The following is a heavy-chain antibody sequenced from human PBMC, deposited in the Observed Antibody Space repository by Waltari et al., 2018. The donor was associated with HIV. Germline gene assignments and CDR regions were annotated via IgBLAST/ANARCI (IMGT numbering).Heavy chain of an antibody. CDR1: GFTFSSNG. V-gene: IGHV3-33*01. J-gene: IGHJ4*02. D-gene: IGHD2-15*01. CDR2: IWNDGSNK. Sequence: QVQLVESGGGVVQPGRSLRLSCAASGFTFSSNGMPWVPQAPGKGPEWVELIWNDGSNKYYADSVMGRFNISRDNSKKTLYLQMNSLRAEDTAVYYCARARGYCNSGSCYGDSWGQGTLVTVSS. CDR3: ARARGYCNSGSCYGDS.